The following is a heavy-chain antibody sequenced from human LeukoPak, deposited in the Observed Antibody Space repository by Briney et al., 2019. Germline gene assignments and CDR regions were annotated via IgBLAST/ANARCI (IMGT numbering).Heavy chain of an antibody. CDR3: ARLIRGYSYGYLGTIDY. CDR2: ISAYNGNT. V-gene: IGHV1-18*01. J-gene: IGHJ4*02. Sequence: GASVKVSCKASGYTFTSYGISWVRQAPGQGLEWMGWISAYNGNTNYAQKLQGRVTMTTDTSTSTAYMELRSLRSDDTAVYYCARLIRGYSYGYLGTIDYWGQGTLVTVSS. CDR1: GYTFTSYG. D-gene: IGHD5-18*01.